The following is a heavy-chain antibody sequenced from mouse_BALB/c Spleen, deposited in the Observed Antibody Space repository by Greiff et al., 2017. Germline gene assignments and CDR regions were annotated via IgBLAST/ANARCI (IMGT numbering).Heavy chain of an antibody. D-gene: IGHD2-3*01. CDR2: IYPGDGDT. V-gene: IGHV1-87*01. CDR3: ARWWLLPYAMDY. Sequence: VQLVESGAELARPGASVKLSCKASGYTFTSYWMQWVKQRPGQGLEWIGAIYPGDGDTRYTQKFKGKATLTADKSSSTAYMQLSSLASEDSAVYYCARWWLLPYAMDYWGQGTSVTVSS. J-gene: IGHJ4*01. CDR1: GYTFTSYW.